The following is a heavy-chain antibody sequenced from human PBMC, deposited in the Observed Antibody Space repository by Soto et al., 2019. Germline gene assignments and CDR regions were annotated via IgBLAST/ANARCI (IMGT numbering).Heavy chain of an antibody. CDR2: ISSNGGST. CDR1: GFTFSSYA. D-gene: IGHD3-22*01. V-gene: IGHV3-64D*06. CDR3: VKNPPDDDSSAIWADYYYYYGMDV. Sequence: PGGSLRLSCSASGFTFSSYAMHWVRQAPGKGLEYVSAISSNGGSTYYADSVKGRFTISRDNSKNTLYLQMSSLRAEDTAVYYCVKNPPDDDSSAIWADYYYYYGMDVWGQGTTVTVSS. J-gene: IGHJ6*02.